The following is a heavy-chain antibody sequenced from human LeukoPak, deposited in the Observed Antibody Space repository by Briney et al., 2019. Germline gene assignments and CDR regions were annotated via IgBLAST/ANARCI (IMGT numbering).Heavy chain of an antibody. CDR2: IYWIDDK. CDR1: GFSLTTSGVG. V-gene: IGHV2-5*01. D-gene: IGHD3/OR15-3a*01. J-gene: IGHJ5*02. Sequence: KESGPTLVKPTQTLTLTCTFSGFSLTTSGVGVGWIRQPPGKALEWLALIYWIDDKRYNPSLNNRLTITKDTSKNQVVLTMTNLGPADTGTYFCAHTFYELDYFDPWGQGTLVTVSS. CDR3: AHTFYELDYFDP.